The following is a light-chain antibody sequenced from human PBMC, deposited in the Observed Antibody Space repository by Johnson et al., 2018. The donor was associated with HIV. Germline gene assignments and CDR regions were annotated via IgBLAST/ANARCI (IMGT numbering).Light chain of an antibody. CDR2: ENN. V-gene: IGLV1-51*02. Sequence: HSVLTQPPSVSAAPGQKVTISCSGSSSNIGNNYVSWYQQLPGTAPKLLIYENNKRPSGIPDRFSGSKSGTSATLGINGLQTGDEADYYCGTWDSSLSAGGVFGTVTKVTVL. CDR3: GTWDSSLSAGGV. CDR1: SSNIGNNY. J-gene: IGLJ1*01.